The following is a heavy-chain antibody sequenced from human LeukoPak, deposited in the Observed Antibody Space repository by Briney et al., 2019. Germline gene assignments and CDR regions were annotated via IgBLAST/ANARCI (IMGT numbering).Heavy chain of an antibody. Sequence: PSETLSLTCTVSGGSIGSYYWSWIRQPPGKGLEWIGYVHYSGSTNYNPSLKSRVTMSEDTSKNQFSLKLSSVTAADTAVYYCARSGSYAAAGDYWGQGTLVTVSS. J-gene: IGHJ4*02. CDR1: GGSIGSYY. V-gene: IGHV4-59*08. D-gene: IGHD2-15*01. CDR2: VHYSGST. CDR3: ARSGSYAAAGDY.